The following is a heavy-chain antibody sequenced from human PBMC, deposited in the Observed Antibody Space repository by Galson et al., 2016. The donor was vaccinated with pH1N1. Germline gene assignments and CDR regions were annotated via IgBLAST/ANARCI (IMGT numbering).Heavy chain of an antibody. CDR1: DFTFKDFG. Sequence: SLRLSCAASDFTFKDFGMNWVRQAPGKGLEWVSRIIGSGGGTYYADSVKGRFTISRDNSKNTLYLQMNSLRAEDKAIYYWAKDWGWQIDPSPFDYWGQGTLVTVSS. CDR2: IIGSGGGT. V-gene: IGHV3-23*01. CDR3: AKDWGWQIDPSPFDY. J-gene: IGHJ4*02. D-gene: IGHD3-16*01.